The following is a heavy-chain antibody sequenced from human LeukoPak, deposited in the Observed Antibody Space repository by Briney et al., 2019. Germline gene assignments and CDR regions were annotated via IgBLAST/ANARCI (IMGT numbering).Heavy chain of an antibody. V-gene: IGHV1-3*01. CDR2: INAGNGNT. CDR1: GYTSTSYA. Sequence: ASVKVSCKASGYTSTSYAMHWVRQAPGQRLEWMGWINAGNGNTKYSQKFQGRVTITRDTSASTAYMELSSLRSEDTAVYYCARGYSSSWTYSYWGQGTLVTVSS. J-gene: IGHJ4*02. D-gene: IGHD6-13*01. CDR3: ARGYSSSWTYSY.